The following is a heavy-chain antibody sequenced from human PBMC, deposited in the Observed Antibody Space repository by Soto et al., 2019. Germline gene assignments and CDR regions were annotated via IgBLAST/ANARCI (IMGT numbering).Heavy chain of an antibody. D-gene: IGHD2-2*01. CDR3: AKTRYEVIWDSPYSDY. J-gene: IGHJ4*02. Sequence: GGSLRLSCAASGFTFSSYGMHWVRQGPGKGLEWVAVISYDGSNKYYADSVKGRFTISRDNSKNTLYLQMNSLRAEDTAVYYYAKTRYEVIWDSPYSDYWGQGTLVTVFS. CDR2: ISYDGSNK. V-gene: IGHV3-30*18. CDR1: GFTFSSYG.